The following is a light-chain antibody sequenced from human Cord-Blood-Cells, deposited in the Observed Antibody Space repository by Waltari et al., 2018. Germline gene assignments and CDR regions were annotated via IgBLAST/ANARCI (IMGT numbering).Light chain of an antibody. CDR1: QDISNY. CDR3: QQYDNLPIT. V-gene: IGKV1-33*01. J-gene: IGKJ5*01. CDR2: DAS. Sequence: DIQMTQSPSSLSASVGDRVTITCQASQDISNYLNWYQQKPGKAPKLLIYDASNLGTGVPSRFSGSGSGTDFTFTISSLQPEDIATYYCQQYDNLPITFGQETRLEIK.